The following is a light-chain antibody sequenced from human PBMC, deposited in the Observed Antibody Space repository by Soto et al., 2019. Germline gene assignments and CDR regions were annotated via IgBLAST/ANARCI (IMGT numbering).Light chain of an antibody. CDR3: LQSTHWPYT. Sequence: VVMTQSPLSLSVTLGQPASISCTSTLSPLNSNGNTYLSWFQQRPGQSPRRLIYKVSNRDSGVPDRFSGSGSGTDFTLEISRVEAEDVGIYYCLQSTHWPYTFGQGTKLEI. V-gene: IGKV2-30*01. CDR2: KVS. J-gene: IGKJ2*01. CDR1: LSPLNSNGNTY.